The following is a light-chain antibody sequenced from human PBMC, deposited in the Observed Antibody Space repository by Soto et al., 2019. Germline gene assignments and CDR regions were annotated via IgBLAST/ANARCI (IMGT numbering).Light chain of an antibody. CDR3: QQYGSSLIT. Sequence: EIVLTQSPGTLSSSPGEGATIACRSSQSINSFLAWYQQRRGQAPRILIHGASNRATGIPDRFSGSGAGTDFTLTISRLEPEDFAVYYCQQYGSSLITFGQGTRLEIK. J-gene: IGKJ5*01. CDR2: GAS. CDR1: QSINSF. V-gene: IGKV3-20*01.